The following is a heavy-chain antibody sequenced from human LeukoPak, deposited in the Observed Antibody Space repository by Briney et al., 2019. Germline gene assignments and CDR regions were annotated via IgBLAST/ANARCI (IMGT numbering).Heavy chain of an antibody. CDR3: SRRRYGGSCGCFEA. CDR1: GYTFTSYG. Sequence: ASVKVSCKASGYTFTSYGISWVRQAPGQGLEWMGWISAYNGNTDYAQKLQGRVTMTTDTATSTAYMELRSLRSDDTAVYYWSRRRYGGSCGCFEAWGKGALVTVA. CDR2: ISAYNGNT. V-gene: IGHV1-18*01. D-gene: IGHD1-26*01. J-gene: IGHJ5*02.